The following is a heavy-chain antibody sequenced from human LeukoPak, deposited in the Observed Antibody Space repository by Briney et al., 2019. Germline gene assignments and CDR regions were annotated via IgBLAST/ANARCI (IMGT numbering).Heavy chain of an antibody. CDR3: ASPNRGLVGFGYYYYMDV. J-gene: IGHJ6*03. D-gene: IGHD3-10*01. CDR1: GFTFSSYS. Sequence: PGGSLRLSCAASGFTFSSYSMSWVRQAPGKGLEWVSSISSSSSYIYYADSVKGRFTISRDNAKNSLYLQMNSLRAEDTAVYYCASPNRGLVGFGYYYYMDVWGKGTTVTISS. V-gene: IGHV3-21*01. CDR2: ISSSSSYI.